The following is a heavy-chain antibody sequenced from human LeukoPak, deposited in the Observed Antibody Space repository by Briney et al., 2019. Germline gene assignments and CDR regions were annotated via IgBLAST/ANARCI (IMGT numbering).Heavy chain of an antibody. CDR3: ARVRPSITIFGVVTKNCFYP. D-gene: IGHD3-3*01. Sequence: ASVKVSCKASGYTFTSYDINWVRQATAQGLEGMGWVNPNSGNTGYAQKFQGRVTMTRNTSISTAYMELSSLRSDYTGAYYCARVRPSITIFGVVTKNCFYPWGQGDLVTVSS. CDR2: VNPNSGNT. J-gene: IGHJ5*02. V-gene: IGHV1-8*01. CDR1: GYTFTSYD.